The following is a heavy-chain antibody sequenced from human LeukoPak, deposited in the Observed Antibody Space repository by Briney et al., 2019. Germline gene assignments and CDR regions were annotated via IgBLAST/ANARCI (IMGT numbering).Heavy chain of an antibody. V-gene: IGHV3-30*04. D-gene: IGHD3-10*01. J-gene: IGHJ4*02. Sequence: GGSLRLSCAASGFTFSRHPMHWVRQAPGKGLEWVTIISFDGSGKYYADSVKGRFTISRDNSKSTVYLQLDSLSPEDTATYYCARETSAPGSYLDFWGRGTLVIVSS. CDR3: ARETSAPGSYLDF. CDR1: GFTFSRHP. CDR2: ISFDGSGK.